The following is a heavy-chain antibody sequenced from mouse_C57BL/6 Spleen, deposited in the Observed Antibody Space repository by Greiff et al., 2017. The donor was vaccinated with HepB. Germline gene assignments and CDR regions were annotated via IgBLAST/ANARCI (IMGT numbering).Heavy chain of an antibody. J-gene: IGHJ1*03. CDR1: GYTFTDYY. Sequence: VQLQQSGAELVRPGASVKLSCKASGYTFTDYYINWVKQRPGQGLEWIARIYPGSGNNYYNEKFKGKATLTAEKSSSTAYMQLSSLTSEDSSVYFCARSYYYGSSPYWYFDVWGTGTTVTVSS. CDR3: ARSYYYGSSPYWYFDV. D-gene: IGHD1-1*01. CDR2: IYPGSGNN. V-gene: IGHV1-76*01.